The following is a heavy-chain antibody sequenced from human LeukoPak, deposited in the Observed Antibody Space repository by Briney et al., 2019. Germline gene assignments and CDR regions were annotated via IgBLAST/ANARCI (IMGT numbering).Heavy chain of an antibody. Sequence: PSETLSLTCAVNGGSFSRYYWSWIRQPPGKGLEWIGEINHSGSTNYNPSLKSRVTISVDTSKNQFSLKLSSVTAADTAVYYCARGLYCSSTSCFLRSWFDPWGQGTLVTVSS. D-gene: IGHD2-2*01. J-gene: IGHJ5*02. CDR1: GGSFSRYY. V-gene: IGHV4-34*01. CDR3: ARGLYCSSTSCFLRSWFDP. CDR2: INHSGST.